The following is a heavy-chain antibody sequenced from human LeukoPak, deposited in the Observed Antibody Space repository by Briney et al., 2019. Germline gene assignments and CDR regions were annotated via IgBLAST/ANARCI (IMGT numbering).Heavy chain of an antibody. Sequence: PAGSLRLSCAASGFTFSSYWMSWVRQAPGKGLEWVANIKQNGSEKYYVDSVKGRFTISRDNAKNSLYLQMNGLSAEDTAVYYCARIRCGGGGSCYHYFDYWGQGTLVTVSS. CDR1: GFTFSSYW. CDR3: ARIRCGGGGSCYHYFDY. J-gene: IGHJ4*02. V-gene: IGHV3-7*01. D-gene: IGHD2-15*01. CDR2: IKQNGSEK.